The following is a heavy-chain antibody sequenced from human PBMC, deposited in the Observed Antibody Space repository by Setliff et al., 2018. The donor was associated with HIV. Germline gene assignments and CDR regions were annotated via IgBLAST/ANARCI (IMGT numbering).Heavy chain of an antibody. D-gene: IGHD2-15*01. CDR1: GYSFSTNG. V-gene: IGHV1-18*01. J-gene: IGHJ4*02. Sequence: ASVKVSCKASGYSFSTNGISWVRQAPGQGLEWMGWISAYNGNTNYAQKFQDRVTMTTDTSTRTASMELRSLTSDDTAVYYCARDPPVVVRHLFDLWGQGSLVTVSS. CDR3: ARDPPVVVRHLFDL. CDR2: ISAYNGNT.